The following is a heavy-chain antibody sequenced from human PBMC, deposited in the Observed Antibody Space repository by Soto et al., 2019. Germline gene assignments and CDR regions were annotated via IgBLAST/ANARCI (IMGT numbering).Heavy chain of an antibody. CDR3: ATEVVAANNWFDP. CDR1: GFTFSTYA. J-gene: IGHJ5*02. Sequence: GGSLRLSCAASGFTFSTYAMSWVRQAPGKGLEWVSTISGSGGATYYADSLKGRFTISRDNSKNTLYLQMHSLRADDTAVYYCATEVVAANNWFDPWGQGTLVTVSS. V-gene: IGHV3-23*01. CDR2: ISGSGGAT. D-gene: IGHD2-15*01.